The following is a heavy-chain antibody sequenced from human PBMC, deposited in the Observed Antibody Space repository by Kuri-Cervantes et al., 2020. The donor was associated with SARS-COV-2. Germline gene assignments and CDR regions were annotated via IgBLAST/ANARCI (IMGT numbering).Heavy chain of an antibody. CDR3: AKELGSWFGELFEFDY. CDR2: ISSSGSTI. D-gene: IGHD3-10*01. Sequence: GESLKISCAASGFTFSDYCMSWLCQAPGKGLEWVSYISSSGSTIYYEDSVKGRFTISMDNAKNSQYLQMNSLRDEDTALYYCAKELGSWFGELFEFDYWGQGTLVTVSS. J-gene: IGHJ4*02. CDR1: GFTFSDYC. V-gene: IGHV3-11*01.